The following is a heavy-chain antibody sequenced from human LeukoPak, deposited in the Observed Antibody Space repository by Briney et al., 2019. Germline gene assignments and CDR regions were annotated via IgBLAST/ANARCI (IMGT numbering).Heavy chain of an antibody. CDR2: ITPVIETA. Sequence: ASVKVCCKTSGGTFLSHTFSWVRQAPGHGLEWIGKITPVIETAKYAQTFQGRVSIYTDKDTTTVYMDLSGLRPDDTAEYFCARVNLRGSNYNWFDPWGQGTRVIVSS. CDR3: ARVNLRGSNYNWFDP. D-gene: IGHD3-10*01. V-gene: IGHV1-69*08. CDR1: GGTFLSHT. J-gene: IGHJ5*02.